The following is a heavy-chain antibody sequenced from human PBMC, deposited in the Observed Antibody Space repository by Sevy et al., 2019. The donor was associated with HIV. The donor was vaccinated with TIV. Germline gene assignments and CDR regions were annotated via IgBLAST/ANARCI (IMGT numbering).Heavy chain of an antibody. CDR2: ISGSGGST. Sequence: GGSLRLSCAASGFTFSSYAMSWVRQAPGKGLEWVSAISGSGGSTYYADSVKGRFTISRDNSKNTLSRQMNSLRAEDTAVYYCANQGPNSSGWYPYYYYYMDVWGKGTTVTVSS. CDR3: ANQGPNSSGWYPYYYYYMDV. D-gene: IGHD6-19*01. CDR1: GFTFSSYA. V-gene: IGHV3-23*01. J-gene: IGHJ6*03.